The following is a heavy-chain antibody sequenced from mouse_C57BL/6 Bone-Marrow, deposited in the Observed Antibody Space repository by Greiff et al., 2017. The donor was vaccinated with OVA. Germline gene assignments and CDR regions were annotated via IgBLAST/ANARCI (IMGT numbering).Heavy chain of an antibody. CDR3: ARGDTTVHWYFDV. J-gene: IGHJ1*03. CDR2: IYPRSGNT. D-gene: IGHD1-1*01. V-gene: IGHV1-81*01. Sequence: VMLVESGAELARPGASVKLSCKASGYTFTSYGISWVKQRTGQGLEWIGEIYPRSGNTYYNEKFKGKATLTADKSSSTAYMELRSLTSEDSAVYFCARGDTTVHWYFDVWGTGTTVTVSS. CDR1: GYTFTSYG.